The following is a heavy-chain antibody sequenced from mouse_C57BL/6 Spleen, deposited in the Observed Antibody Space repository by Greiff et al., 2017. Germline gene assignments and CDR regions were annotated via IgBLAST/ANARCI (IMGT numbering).Heavy chain of an antibody. CDR2: IDPETGGT. CDR3: TRYPYYYGPSYWYFDV. Sequence: VQLQQSGAELVRPGASVTLSCKASGYTFTDYEMHWVKQTPVHGLEWIGAIDPETGGTAYNQKFKGKAILNADKSSSTAYMELRSLTSEDSAVYYCTRYPYYYGPSYWYFDVWGTGTTVTVSS. D-gene: IGHD1-1*01. J-gene: IGHJ1*03. V-gene: IGHV1-15*01. CDR1: GYTFTDYE.